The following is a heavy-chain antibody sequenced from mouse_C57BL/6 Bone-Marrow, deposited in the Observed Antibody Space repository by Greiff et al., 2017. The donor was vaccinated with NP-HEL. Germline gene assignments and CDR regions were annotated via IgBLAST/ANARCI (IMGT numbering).Heavy chain of an antibody. CDR1: GFTFSSYA. CDR2: ISDGGSYT. D-gene: IGHD1-1*01. CDR3: ARETTVRAY. Sequence: EVQLVESGGGLVKPGGSLKLSCAASGFTFSSYAMSWVRQTPEKRLEWVATISDGGSYTYYPDNVKGRFTISRDNAKNNLYLQMSHLKSEDTAMYYCARETTVRAYWGQGTLVTVSA. J-gene: IGHJ3*01. V-gene: IGHV5-4*01.